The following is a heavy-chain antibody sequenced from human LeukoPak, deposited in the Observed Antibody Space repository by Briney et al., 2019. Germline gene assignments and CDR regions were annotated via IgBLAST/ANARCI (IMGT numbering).Heavy chain of an antibody. V-gene: IGHV1-8*01. Sequence: ASVKVSCKASGSTFSSYDINWVRQATGQGLEWMGWMNPNSGNTGYAQKFQGRVTITKDESTRTVYLELTSLTSDDTAVYYCARDVHGDYGSGWFDPWGQGTLVSVSS. CDR3: ARDVHGDYGSGWFDP. CDR1: GSTFSSYD. J-gene: IGHJ5*02. D-gene: IGHD4-17*01. CDR2: MNPNSGNT.